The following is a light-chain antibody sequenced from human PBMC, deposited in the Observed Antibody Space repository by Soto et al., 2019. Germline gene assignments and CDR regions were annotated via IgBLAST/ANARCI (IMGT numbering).Light chain of an antibody. Sequence: IKMYKSPSTLSASEGDRVIITCRASQSISNWLAWYQQKAGKVTKLLIYDASSLESGVPSRFSGSGSGTDFTLTISSLQPEDFATYYCQQYNDYLWTFGQGTKV. CDR2: DAS. CDR3: QQYNDYLWT. CDR1: QSISNW. J-gene: IGKJ1*01. V-gene: IGKV1-5*01.